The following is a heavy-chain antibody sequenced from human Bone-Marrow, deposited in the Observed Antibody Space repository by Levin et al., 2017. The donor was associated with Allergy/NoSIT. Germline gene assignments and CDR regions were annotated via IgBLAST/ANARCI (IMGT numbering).Heavy chain of an antibody. CDR3: AGACGESSDVFAI. CDR2: ISYSGTP. V-gene: IGHV4-61*03. J-gene: IGHJ3*02. CDR1: GGSVRSDNYY. D-gene: IGHD4-17*01. Sequence: SETLSLTCSVSGGSVRSDNYYWGWIRQPPGKRLEWIGYISYSGTPTYSPSLESRVTISLGASENHFSLRLTSLTAADTAVYYCAGACGESSDVFAIWGQGTMVTVS.